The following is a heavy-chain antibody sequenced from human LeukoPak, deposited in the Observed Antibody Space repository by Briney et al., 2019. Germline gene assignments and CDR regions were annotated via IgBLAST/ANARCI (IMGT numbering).Heavy chain of an antibody. CDR2: ISSSGSTI. V-gene: IGHV3-48*03. CDR3: ARDPTHSSGYSDDHPTEYFQH. J-gene: IGHJ1*01. Sequence: PGGSLRLSCAASGFTFSSYEMNGVRQAPGKGLEWVSYISSSGSTIYYADSVKGRFTISRDNAKNSLYLQMNSLRAEDTAVYYCARDPTHSSGYSDDHPTEYFQHWGQGTLVTVSS. CDR1: GFTFSSYE. D-gene: IGHD3-22*01.